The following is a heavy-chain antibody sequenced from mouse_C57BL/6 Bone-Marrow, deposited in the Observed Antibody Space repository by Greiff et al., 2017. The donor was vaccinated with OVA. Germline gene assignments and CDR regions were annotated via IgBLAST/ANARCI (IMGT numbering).Heavy chain of an antibody. CDR1: GFTFSDYY. V-gene: IGHV5-16*01. Sequence: EVQLVESEGGLVQPGSSMKLSCTASGFTFSDYYMAWVRQVPEKGLEWVANINYDGSSTYYLDSLKSRFIISRDNAKNILYLQMSSLKSEDTATYYCARYGYGPGFAYWGQGTLVTVSA. CDR3: ARYGYGPGFAY. D-gene: IGHD2-2*01. CDR2: INYDGSST. J-gene: IGHJ3*01.